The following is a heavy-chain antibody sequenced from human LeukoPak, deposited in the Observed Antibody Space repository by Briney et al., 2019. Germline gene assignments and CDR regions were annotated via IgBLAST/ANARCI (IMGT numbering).Heavy chain of an antibody. CDR1: GFTFSSYG. CDR3: AKGETRDAYNLGATDY. V-gene: IGHV3-30*18. Sequence: PGGSLRLSCAASGFTFSSYGMHWVRQAPGKGLEWVAVLSYDGRNKYYADSLKGRFTISRDNSKNTLFLQMNSLRAEDTAVYYCAKGETRDAYNLGATDYWGQGTLVTVSS. D-gene: IGHD5-24*01. J-gene: IGHJ4*02. CDR2: LSYDGRNK.